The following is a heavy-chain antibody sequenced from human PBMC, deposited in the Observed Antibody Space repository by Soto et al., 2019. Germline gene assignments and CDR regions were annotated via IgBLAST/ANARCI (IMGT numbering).Heavy chain of an antibody. CDR2: SSAYNGDT. D-gene: IGHD3-9*01. V-gene: IGHV1-18*04. CDR3: ASDYLLLDTALDY. Sequence: APVLVCCKASGYTFSIFGISWVRQAPGQGLEWMGCSSAYNGDTNYAQKLQGRVTMTTDTSTSTTSMEPRSLRFDDPDVYYCASDYLLLDTALDYWDQGTLVTGS. J-gene: IGHJ4*02. CDR1: GYTFSIFG.